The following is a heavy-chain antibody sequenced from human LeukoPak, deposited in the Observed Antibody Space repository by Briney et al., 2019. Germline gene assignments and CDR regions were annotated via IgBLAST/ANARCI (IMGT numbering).Heavy chain of an antibody. D-gene: IGHD2-15*01. Sequence: GGSLRLSCVASGFTFTTYTMTWVRQAPGKGLNWISSISGSGYSTFYSESVEGRFTISRDDSKNSVYLQMSNLTAGDTAVYFCATDSSSWNIFDNWGQGTLVTVSS. CDR3: ATDSSSWNIFDN. CDR1: GFTFTTYT. J-gene: IGHJ5*02. V-gene: IGHV3-23*01. CDR2: ISGSGYST.